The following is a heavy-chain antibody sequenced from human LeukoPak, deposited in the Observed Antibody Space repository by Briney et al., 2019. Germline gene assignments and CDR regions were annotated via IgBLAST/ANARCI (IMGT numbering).Heavy chain of an antibody. CDR3: VRDGDDFNFDY. J-gene: IGHJ4*02. CDR2: VKGDGSFT. Sequence: GGSLRLSCAASGFTFSSYWMHWVRQAPGKGLVWVSRVKGDGSFTNYADSVYGRFTISRDNAKNTLYLHMHSLRAEDMAVYYCVRDGDDFNFDYWGQGNLVTVSS. V-gene: IGHV3-74*01. D-gene: IGHD5-24*01. CDR1: GFTFSSYW.